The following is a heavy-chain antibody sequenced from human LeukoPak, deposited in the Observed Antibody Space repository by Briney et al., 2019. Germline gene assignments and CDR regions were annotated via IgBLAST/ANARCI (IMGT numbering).Heavy chain of an antibody. CDR2: IRHDGSER. D-gene: IGHD3-22*01. J-gene: IGHJ4*02. Sequence: PGGSLRLSCAASRFTLRSNSMSWVRQAPGKGLEWVANIRHDGSERYYVDSVKGRFTISRDNTKNSLFLQMNSLRAEDTAVYYCARGAINDSSGYFLDHWGLGTLVTVSS. V-gene: IGHV3-7*01. CDR3: ARGAINDSSGYFLDH. CDR1: RFTLRSNS.